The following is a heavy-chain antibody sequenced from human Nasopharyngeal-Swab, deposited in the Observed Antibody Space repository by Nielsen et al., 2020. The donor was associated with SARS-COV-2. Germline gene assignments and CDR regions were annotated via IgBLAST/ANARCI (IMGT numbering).Heavy chain of an antibody. V-gene: IGHV3-9*01. CDR2: ISWNSGSI. J-gene: IGHJ4*02. CDR1: GFTFDDYA. Sequence: GESLKISCAASGFTFDDYAMHWVRQAPGKGLEWVSGISWNSGSIGYADSVKGRFTISRDNAKNSLYLQMNSLRAEDKALYYCAKMSYTVDYWGQGTLVTVSS. D-gene: IGHD1-26*01. CDR3: AKMSYTVDY.